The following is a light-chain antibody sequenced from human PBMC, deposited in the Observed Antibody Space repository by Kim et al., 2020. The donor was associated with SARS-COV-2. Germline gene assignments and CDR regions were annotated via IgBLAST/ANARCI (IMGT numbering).Light chain of an antibody. CDR1: CSNIGSNT. CDR2: NNS. J-gene: IGLJ2*01. CDR3: AAWDDSLNGPV. V-gene: IGLV1-44*01. Sequence: GHKCTIPFSRSCSNIGSNTVICYQQLPGTAPKLLMYNNSRRPSGVPDRLSGSKSGTSASLAISGLQSEDEADYYCAAWDDSLNGPVFGGGTQLTVL.